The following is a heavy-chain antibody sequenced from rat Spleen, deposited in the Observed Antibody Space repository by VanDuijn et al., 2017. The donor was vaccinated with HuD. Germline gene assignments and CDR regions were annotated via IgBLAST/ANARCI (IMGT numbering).Heavy chain of an antibody. V-gene: IGHV5-58*01. J-gene: IGHJ4*01. CDR1: GFTFSSYW. CDR2: INTDGGST. CDR3: AKDKDGGYVMDA. D-gene: IGHD1-11*01. Sequence: EVKLVETGGGLVQPGRSLKLSCVASGFTFSSYWMYWIRQAPGQGLEWVSSINTDGGSTYYPDSVKGRFTISRDNAENTVYLQMNSLRSEDTATYYCAKDKDGGYVMDAWGQGASVTVSS.